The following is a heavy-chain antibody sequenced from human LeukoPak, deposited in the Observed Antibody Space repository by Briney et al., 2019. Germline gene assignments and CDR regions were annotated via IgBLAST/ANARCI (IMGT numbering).Heavy chain of an antibody. V-gene: IGHV1-3*01. Sequence: AASVKVSCKASGYTFTSYAMHWVRQARGQRLEWMGWINAGNGNTKYSQKFQGRVTITRDTSASTAYMELSSLRSEDTAVYYCARARSGWYGYYFDYWGQGTLVTVSS. D-gene: IGHD6-19*01. CDR2: INAGNGNT. CDR3: ARARSGWYGYYFDY. CDR1: GYTFTSYA. J-gene: IGHJ4*02.